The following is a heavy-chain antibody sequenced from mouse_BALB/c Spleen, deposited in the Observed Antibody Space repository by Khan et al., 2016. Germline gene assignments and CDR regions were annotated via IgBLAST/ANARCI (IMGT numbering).Heavy chain of an antibody. J-gene: IGHJ2*01. D-gene: IGHD2-3*01. CDR1: GYTFTSYW. V-gene: IGHV1-87*01. CDR3: ARRGGCGHFYD. Sequence: QVQLQQSGAELARPGASVKLSCKASGYTFTSYWMQWVKQRPGQGLEWIGAIYPGDGDTRYTQKFKGKSTLPADKSSSTAYMQLSSLASEDSAVNYDARRGGCGHFYDWGQGTTLTVSS. CDR2: IYPGDGDT.